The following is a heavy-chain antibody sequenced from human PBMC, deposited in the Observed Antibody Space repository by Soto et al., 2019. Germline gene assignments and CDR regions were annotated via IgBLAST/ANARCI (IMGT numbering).Heavy chain of an antibody. D-gene: IGHD4-17*01. CDR2: ISAYNGNT. CDR3: AREGPVLVPTTVNSDYYYYAMDV. J-gene: IGHJ6*02. V-gene: IGHV1-18*01. CDR1: GYTFTSYG. Sequence: ASVKVSCKASGYTFTSYGISWVRQAPGQGLEWMGWISAYNGNTNYAQKLQGRVTMTTDTSTSTAYMELRTLRPEDTAVYYCAREGPVLVPTTVNSDYYYYAMDVWGQGTTVTVSS.